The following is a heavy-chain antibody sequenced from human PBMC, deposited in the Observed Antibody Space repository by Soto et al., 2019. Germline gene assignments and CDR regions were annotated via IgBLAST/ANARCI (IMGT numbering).Heavy chain of an antibody. Sequence: QVQLVQSGAEVKKPGSSVKVSCKASGGTFSSYTISWVRQAPGQGLEWMGRIIPILGIANYAQKFQGRVTITADKSTSTAYMELSSLRSEDTAVYYGARKDYGESDAFDIWGQGTMVTVSS. V-gene: IGHV1-69*02. CDR3: ARKDYGESDAFDI. D-gene: IGHD4-17*01. CDR2: IIPILGIA. J-gene: IGHJ3*02. CDR1: GGTFSSYT.